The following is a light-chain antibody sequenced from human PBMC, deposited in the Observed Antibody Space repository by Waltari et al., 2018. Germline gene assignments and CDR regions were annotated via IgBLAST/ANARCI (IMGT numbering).Light chain of an antibody. Sequence: QSVLTQAPSVSGPPGQRVPISCSGTNYNIGSGPVNWYQQVPGMSPKLLIYSNDQRPSGVPDRFSGSKSGTSASLAISGLQSEDEADYYCATWDGRVNGVLFGGGTKVTVL. CDR1: NYNIGSGP. CDR3: ATWDGRVNGVL. CDR2: SND. J-gene: IGLJ2*01. V-gene: IGLV1-44*01.